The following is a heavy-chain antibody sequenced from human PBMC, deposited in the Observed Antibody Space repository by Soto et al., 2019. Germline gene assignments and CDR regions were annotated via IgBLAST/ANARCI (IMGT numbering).Heavy chain of an antibody. CDR1: GFTFSSYW. CDR2: IKQDGSEK. V-gene: IGHV3-7*03. CDR3: ARDANWGWNGMDV. D-gene: IGHD7-27*01. J-gene: IGHJ6*02. Sequence: PGGSLRLSCAVSGFTFSSYWMSWVRQAPGKGLEWVANIKQDGSEKYYVDSVKGRFTISRDNAKNSLYLQMNSLRAEDTAVYYCARDANWGWNGMDVWGQGTTVTVSS.